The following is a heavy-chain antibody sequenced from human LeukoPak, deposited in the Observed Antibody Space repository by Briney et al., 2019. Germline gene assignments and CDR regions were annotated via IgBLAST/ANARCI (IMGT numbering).Heavy chain of an antibody. Sequence: ASVKVSCKASGFTFTSSAMQWVRQARGQRREWIGWIVVGSGNTNYAQKLQERVTITRDMSTSTAYMELSSLRSEDTAVYYCAAEYYYDSSGYYDYGMDVWGQGTTVTVSS. CDR3: AAEYYYDSSGYYDYGMDV. V-gene: IGHV1-58*02. CDR2: IVVGSGNT. CDR1: GFTFTSSA. D-gene: IGHD3-22*01. J-gene: IGHJ6*02.